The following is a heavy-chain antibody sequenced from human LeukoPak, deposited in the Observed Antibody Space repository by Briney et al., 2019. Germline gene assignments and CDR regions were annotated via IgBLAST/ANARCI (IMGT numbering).Heavy chain of an antibody. Sequence: PGGSLRLSCAASGFTVSSYAMNWVRQAPGKGLEWVSSISGSDVTTYYADSVTGRFTISRGNSKNTLYLQMNSLRAEDTAVYYCAKILWFTTGSYIFDYWGQGTLVTVSS. D-gene: IGHD3-10*01. J-gene: IGHJ4*02. CDR1: GFTVSSYA. CDR2: ISGSDVTT. CDR3: AKILWFTTGSYIFDY. V-gene: IGHV3-23*01.